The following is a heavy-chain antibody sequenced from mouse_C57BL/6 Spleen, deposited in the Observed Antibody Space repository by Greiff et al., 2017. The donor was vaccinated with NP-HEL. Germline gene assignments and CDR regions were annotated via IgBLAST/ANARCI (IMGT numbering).Heavy chain of an antibody. CDR1: GYTFTSYW. CDR3: ARESWTFFDY. V-gene: IGHV1-61*01. J-gene: IGHJ2*01. Sequence: QVQLQQPGAELVRPGSSVKLSCKASGYTFTSYWMDWVKQRPGQGLEWIGNIYPSDSETHYNQKFKDKATLTVDKSSSTAYMQLSSLTSEDSAVYYCARESWTFFDYWGQGTTLTVSS. CDR2: IYPSDSET.